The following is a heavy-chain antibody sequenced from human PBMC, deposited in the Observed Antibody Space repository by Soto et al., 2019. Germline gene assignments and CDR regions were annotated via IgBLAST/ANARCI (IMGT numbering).Heavy chain of an antibody. CDR1: GGSFSGYY. CDR2: INHSGST. V-gene: IGHV4-34*01. CDR3: ARGRRFFYSYGLVYDYYGMDV. J-gene: IGHJ6*02. D-gene: IGHD5-18*01. Sequence: TSETLSLTCAVYGGSFSGYYWSWIRQPPGKGLEWIGEINHSGSTNYNPSLKSRVTISVDTSKNQFSLKLSSVTAADTAVYYCARGRRFFYSYGLVYDYYGMDVWGQGTTVTASS.